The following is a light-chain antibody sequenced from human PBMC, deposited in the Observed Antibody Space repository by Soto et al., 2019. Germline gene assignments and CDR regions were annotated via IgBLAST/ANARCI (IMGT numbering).Light chain of an antibody. CDR2: HAS. J-gene: IGKJ1*01. CDR1: QSISNW. CDR3: QQYMSYS. V-gene: IGKV1-5*02. Sequence: DIQRTQAPSSVSSSLGDIGTIICRASQSISNWLAWYQQKPGTAPKLLIYHASTLESGVPSRFSGSGPGTEFTLTISSLQPDDFATYYCQQYMSYSFGQGTKVDIK.